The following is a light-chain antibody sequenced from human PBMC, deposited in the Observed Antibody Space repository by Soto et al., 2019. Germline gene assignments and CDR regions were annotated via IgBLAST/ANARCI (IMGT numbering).Light chain of an antibody. Sequence: QSVLTQPPSASGTPGQRVTISCSGSSSNIGSNYVYWYQQLPGTAPKLLIYRNNQRPSGVPDRFSGSKSGTSASLAISGLRSEDEADYYCAEWDESLRGFYVFGPGTKATVL. CDR1: SSNIGSNY. J-gene: IGLJ1*01. CDR2: RNN. V-gene: IGLV1-47*01. CDR3: AEWDESLRGFYV.